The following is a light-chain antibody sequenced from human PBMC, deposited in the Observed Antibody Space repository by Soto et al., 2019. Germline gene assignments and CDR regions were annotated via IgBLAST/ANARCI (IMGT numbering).Light chain of an antibody. CDR3: QQYYSTPLT. J-gene: IGKJ4*01. Sequence: DIVMTQSPDSLAVSLGERATIDCKSSQSLLYSSNNKNYLAWYQQKPGQPPKLLIYWASTRESGVPDRFSGSASGTDFTLTISSLQAEDVAVYYCQQYYSTPLTFGGGTKVEIK. CDR1: QSLLYSSNNKNY. CDR2: WAS. V-gene: IGKV4-1*01.